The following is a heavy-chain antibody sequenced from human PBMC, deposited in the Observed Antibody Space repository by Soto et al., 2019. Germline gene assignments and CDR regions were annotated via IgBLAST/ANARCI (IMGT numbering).Heavy chain of an antibody. D-gene: IGHD6-13*01. CDR3: ARGRYTSSCFYFDF. CDR2: IWYDGSNE. V-gene: IGHV3-33*01. J-gene: IGHJ4*02. CDR1: GVAFSSYG. Sequence: GVSLRRSCAASGVAFSSYGMDWVRKAPGKGLEWVAVIWYDGSNEYYADSVKGRFTISRDNSKNTLSLQMNSLRAEDTAMYYGARGRYTSSCFYFDFWGQGTPVTVSS.